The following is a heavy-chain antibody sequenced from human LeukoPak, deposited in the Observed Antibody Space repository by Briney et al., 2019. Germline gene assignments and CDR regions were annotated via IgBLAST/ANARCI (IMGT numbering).Heavy chain of an antibody. V-gene: IGHV1-69*05. CDR2: IIPIFGTA. CDR3: ARGTLVSPSYYYYMDV. D-gene: IGHD1-14*01. CDR1: GGTFSSYA. Sequence: ASVKVSCKASGGTFSSYAISWVRQAPGQGLEWMGGIIPIFGTANYAQKFQGRVTITTDESTSTAYMELSSLRSEDTAVYYCARGTLVSPSYYYYMDVWGKGTTVTVSS. J-gene: IGHJ6*03.